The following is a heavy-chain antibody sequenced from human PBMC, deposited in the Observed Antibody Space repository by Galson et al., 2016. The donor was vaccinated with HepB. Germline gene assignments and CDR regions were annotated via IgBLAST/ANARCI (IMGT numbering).Heavy chain of an antibody. CDR3: AREPRPGPCLYYFYGLDV. D-gene: IGHD3-16*01. Sequence: SLRLSCAASGFTFSDYYMSWIRQGPGKGLEWISYMSTSGSTNYYADSVKGRFTISRDNAKNSLYLQMTRLRAEDTAVYYCAREPRPGPCLYYFYGLDVWGTGTTVTVSS. V-gene: IGHV3-11*01. J-gene: IGHJ6*04. CDR1: GFTFSDYY. CDR2: MSTSGSTN.